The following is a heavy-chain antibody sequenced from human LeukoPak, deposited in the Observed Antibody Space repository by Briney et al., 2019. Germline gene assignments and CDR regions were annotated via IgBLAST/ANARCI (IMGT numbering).Heavy chain of an antibody. V-gene: IGHV3-43*01. J-gene: IGHJ4*02. CDR3: AKEGMATIWRYFDY. Sequence: GGSLRLSCAASGFTFDDYTMHWVRQAPGKGLEWVSLISWDGGSTYYADSVKGQFTISRDNSKNSLYLQMNSLRTEDTALYYCAKEGMATIWRYFDYWGQGTLVTVSS. CDR1: GFTFDDYT. CDR2: ISWDGGST. D-gene: IGHD5-24*01.